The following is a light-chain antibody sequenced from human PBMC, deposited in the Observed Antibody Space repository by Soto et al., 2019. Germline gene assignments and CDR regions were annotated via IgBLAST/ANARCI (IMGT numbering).Light chain of an antibody. J-gene: IGLJ2*01. Sequence: QSALTQPPSVSGAPGQRVTISCTGSSSNIGAGYDVHWYQHLPGTAPKLLIYGNINRPSGVPDRFSGSGSGTSASLAITGLQAEDEAHYYCQSYDTSRSVVVFGGGTKVTVL. CDR1: SSNIGAGYD. CDR3: QSYDTSRSVVV. V-gene: IGLV1-40*01. CDR2: GNI.